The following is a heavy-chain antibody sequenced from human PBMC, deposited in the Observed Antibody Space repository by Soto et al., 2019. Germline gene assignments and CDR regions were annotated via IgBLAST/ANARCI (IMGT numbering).Heavy chain of an antibody. V-gene: IGHV3-21*01. J-gene: IGHJ5*02. CDR1: GFTFSSYS. D-gene: IGHD6-13*01. CDR3: ARDPEGEAAAGPNWFDP. Sequence: GVSLRLSCAASGFTFSSYSMNWVRQAPGKGLEWVSSISSSSSYIYYADSVKGRFTISRDNAKNSLYLQMNSLRAEYTAVYYCARDPEGEAAAGPNWFDPWSQGT. CDR2: ISSSSSYI.